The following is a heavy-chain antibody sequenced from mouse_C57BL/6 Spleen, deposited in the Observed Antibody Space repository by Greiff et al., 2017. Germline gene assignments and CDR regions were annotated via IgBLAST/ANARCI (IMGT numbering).Heavy chain of an antibody. Sequence: EVKLQESGPGMVKPSQSLSLTCTVTGYSITSGYDWHWIRHFPGNKLEWMGYISYSGSTNYNPSLKSRISITHDTSKNHFFLKLNSVTTEDTATYYCAREMDDGAMDYWGQGTSVTVSS. V-gene: IGHV3-1*01. D-gene: IGHD2-3*01. J-gene: IGHJ4*01. CDR1: GYSITSGYD. CDR2: ISYSGST. CDR3: AREMDDGAMDY.